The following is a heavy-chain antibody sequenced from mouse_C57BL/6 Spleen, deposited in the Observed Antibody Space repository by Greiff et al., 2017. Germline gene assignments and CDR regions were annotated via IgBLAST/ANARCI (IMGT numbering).Heavy chain of an antibody. J-gene: IGHJ4*01. CDR1: GFTFSSYA. V-gene: IGHV5-9-1*02. Sequence: EVQGVESGEGLVKPGGSLKLSCAASGFTFSSYAMSWVRQTPEKRLEWVAYISSGGDYIYYADTVKGRFTISRDNARNTLYLQMSSLKSEDTAMYYCTRLYYGYDGAMDYWGQGTSVTVSS. CDR2: ISSGGDYI. CDR3: TRLYYGYDGAMDY. D-gene: IGHD2-2*01.